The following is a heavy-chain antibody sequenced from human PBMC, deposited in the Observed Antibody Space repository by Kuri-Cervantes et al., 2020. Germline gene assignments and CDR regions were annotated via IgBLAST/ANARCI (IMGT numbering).Heavy chain of an antibody. CDR3: ANDRGGSA. CDR1: GFAFRDYY. J-gene: IGHJ5*02. V-gene: IGHV3-11*04. Sequence: LSLTCVASGFAFRDYYMSWIRQAPGKGLEWVSYISSSGTTTYYADSVKGRFTISRDNAKNSLYLQMNSLRAEDTAVYYCANDRGGSAWGQGTLVTVFS. D-gene: IGHD3-10*01. CDR2: ISSSGTTT.